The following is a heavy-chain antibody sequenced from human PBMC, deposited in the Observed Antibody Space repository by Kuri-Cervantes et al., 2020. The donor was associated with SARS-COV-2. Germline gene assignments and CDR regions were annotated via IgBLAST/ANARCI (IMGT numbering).Heavy chain of an antibody. J-gene: IGHJ2*01. CDR1: GFIFNDYC. CDR3: ARMHFEGWYFDL. CDR2: ISSSGNNM. Sequence: GGSLRLSCAASGFIFNDYCMGWIRQAPGKGLEWVSYISSSGNNMYYADSVKGRFTISRDNAKNSLYLQMNSLRAEDTAVYYCARMHFEGWYFDLWGRGTLVTVSS. V-gene: IGHV3-11*04. D-gene: IGHD3-3*02.